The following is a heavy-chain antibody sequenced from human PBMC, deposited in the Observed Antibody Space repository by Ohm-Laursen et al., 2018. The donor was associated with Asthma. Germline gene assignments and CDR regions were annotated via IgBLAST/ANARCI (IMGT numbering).Heavy chain of an antibody. V-gene: IGHV3-21*01. D-gene: IGHD1-26*01. CDR2: ITSSSSI. CDR3: ARYSGTYRDY. CDR1: GFTFSSFG. J-gene: IGHJ4*02. Sequence: SLRLSCSASGFTFSSFGMSWVRQAPGRGLEWVSSITSSSSIFYADSVKGRFTISRDNGKNSLYLQMASLRAEDTAVYYCARYSGTYRDYWGQGTLVTVSS.